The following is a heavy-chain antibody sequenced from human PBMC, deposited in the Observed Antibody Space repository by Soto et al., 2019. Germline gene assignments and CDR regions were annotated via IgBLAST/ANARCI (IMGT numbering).Heavy chain of an antibody. Sequence: GGSLRLSCAASGFAFSTYGMHWVRQAPGKGLEWVALISYDGGEFYYADSVKGRSTISRDNSKHTLSLQMDSLRVEDTAVYYCAKDFGAWSDSWGQGTLVTVSS. D-gene: IGHD3-10*01. CDR3: AKDFGAWSDS. CDR1: GFAFSTYG. V-gene: IGHV3-30*18. J-gene: IGHJ5*01. CDR2: ISYDGGEF.